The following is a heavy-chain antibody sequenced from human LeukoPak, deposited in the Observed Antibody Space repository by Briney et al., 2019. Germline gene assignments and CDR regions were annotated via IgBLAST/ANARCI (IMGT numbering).Heavy chain of an antibody. V-gene: IGHV3-23*01. J-gene: IGHJ4*02. CDR2: VNGGGSST. CDR1: GFTFSASA. Sequence: GGSLRLSCAASGFTFSASAMNWVRQAPAKGLEWVSSVNGGGSSTYYADSVKGRFTISRDNSKNTLYLQMNSLRAEDTAVYYCAKDRGYDFWSGYYTGIREYYFDYWGQGTLVTVSS. D-gene: IGHD3-3*01. CDR3: AKDRGYDFWSGYYTGIREYYFDY.